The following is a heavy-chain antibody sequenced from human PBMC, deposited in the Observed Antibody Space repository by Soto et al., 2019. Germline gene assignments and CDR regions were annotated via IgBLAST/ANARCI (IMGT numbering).Heavy chain of an antibody. CDR3: ARGPRVSSTGTGAH. CDR1: GFTFSAYW. D-gene: IGHD1-1*01. CDR2: ISDDGSTA. Sequence: GGSLRLSCAVSGFTFSAYWMHWVRQVPGKGLTWVSRISDDGSTATYADSVKGRFVVSRDNAKNSLYLEMNTLRVDDSGLYYCARGPRVSSTGTGAHWGRGTLVTVSS. J-gene: IGHJ4*02. V-gene: IGHV3-74*01.